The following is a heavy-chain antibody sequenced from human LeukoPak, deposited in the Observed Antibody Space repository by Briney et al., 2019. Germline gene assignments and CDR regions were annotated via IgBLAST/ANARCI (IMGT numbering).Heavy chain of an antibody. Sequence: GGSLRLSCAASGFTFSSYRMNWVRQAPGKGLEWVSSISSSSSYIYYADSVKGRFTISRDNAKNSLYLQMNSLRAEDTAVYYCARDDWWSYYYGMDVWGQGTTVTVSS. CDR1: GFTFSSYR. CDR3: ARDDWWSYYYGMDV. D-gene: IGHD2-15*01. J-gene: IGHJ6*02. CDR2: ISSSSSYI. V-gene: IGHV3-21*01.